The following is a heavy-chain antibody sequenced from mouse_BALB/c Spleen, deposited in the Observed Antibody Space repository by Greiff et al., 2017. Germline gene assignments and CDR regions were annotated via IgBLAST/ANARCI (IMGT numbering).Heavy chain of an antibody. J-gene: IGHJ2*01. V-gene: IGHV14-3*02. Sequence: EVKLVESGAELVKPGASVKLSCTASGFNFTDSYMHWVKQRPEQGLEWIGRIDPANGNTKYDPKFQGKATITADTSSNTAYLQLSSLTSEDTAVYYCARYRYDGGLYFDYWGQGTTLTVSS. CDR1: GFNFTDSY. D-gene: IGHD2-14*01. CDR2: IDPANGNT. CDR3: ARYRYDGGLYFDY.